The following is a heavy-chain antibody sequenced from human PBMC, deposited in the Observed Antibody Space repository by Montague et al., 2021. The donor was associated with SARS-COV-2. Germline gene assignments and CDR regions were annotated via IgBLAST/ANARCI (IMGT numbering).Heavy chain of an antibody. D-gene: IGHD4-23*01. CDR2: IYSGGST. CDR1: GGSISSGSYY. V-gene: IGHV4-39*01. CDR3: ARLRGDYGGTYDTFDL. J-gene: IGHJ3*01. Sequence: SETLSLTCSVSGGSISSGSYYWGWIRQPPGKGLEWIGCIYSGGSTYYNPSLKSRVTISVDTSKNQLSLRLSSVTAADTAVYYCARLRGDYGGTYDTFDLWGQGTMVTVS.